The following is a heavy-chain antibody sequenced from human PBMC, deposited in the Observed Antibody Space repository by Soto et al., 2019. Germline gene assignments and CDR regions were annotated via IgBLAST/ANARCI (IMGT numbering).Heavy chain of an antibody. Sequence: PGGSLRLSCAASGFTFSSYGMHWVRQAPGKGLEWVAVIWYDGSNKYYADSVKGRFTISRDNSKNTLYLQMNSLRAEGTAVYYCAREVRKGELGYYYYGMDVWGQGTTVTVSS. V-gene: IGHV3-33*01. J-gene: IGHJ6*02. CDR2: IWYDGSNK. CDR3: AREVRKGELGYYYYGMDV. D-gene: IGHD3-16*01. CDR1: GFTFSSYG.